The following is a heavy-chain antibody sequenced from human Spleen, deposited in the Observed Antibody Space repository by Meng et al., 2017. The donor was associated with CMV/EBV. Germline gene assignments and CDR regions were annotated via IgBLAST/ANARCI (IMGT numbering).Heavy chain of an antibody. CDR1: GYSISSGYY. J-gene: IGHJ5*02. V-gene: IGHV4-61*01. Sequence: SETLSLTCTVSGYSISSGYYWGWIRQPPGKGLEWVGYIYYSGITNYNPSLKSRVTISVDTSKNQFSLKLRSVTAADTAVYYCAREYGSGSYYTSWGQGMLVTVSS. D-gene: IGHD3-10*01. CDR2: IYYSGIT. CDR3: AREYGSGSYYTS.